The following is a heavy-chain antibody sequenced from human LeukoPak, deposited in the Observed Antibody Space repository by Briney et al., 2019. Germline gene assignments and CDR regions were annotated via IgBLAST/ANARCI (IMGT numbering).Heavy chain of an antibody. CDR3: ARGDYVGNWFDP. CDR2: IYYSGST. J-gene: IGHJ5*02. CDR1: GGSISSGDYY. D-gene: IGHD4-17*01. V-gene: IGHV4-30-4*01. Sequence: SETLSLTCTVSGGSISSGDYYWSWIRQPPGKGLEWIGYIYYSGSTYYNPSLKSRVTISVDTSKNQFSLKLSSVTAADTAVYYCARGDYVGNWFDPWGQGTLVTVSP.